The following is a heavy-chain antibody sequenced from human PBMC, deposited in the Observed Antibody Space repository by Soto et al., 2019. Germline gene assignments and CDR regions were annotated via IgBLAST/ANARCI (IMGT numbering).Heavy chain of an antibody. CDR3: ARIIVGAIHDAFDI. CDR1: GYTFTSYD. CDR2: MNPNSGNT. D-gene: IGHD1-26*01. Sequence: QVQLVQSGAEVKKPGASVKVSCKASGYTFTSYDINWVRQATGQGLEWMGWMNPNSGNTGYAQKFQGRVTMTRNTSRSTAYMELSSLRSEDTAVYYCARIIVGAIHDAFDIWGQGTMVTVSS. J-gene: IGHJ3*02. V-gene: IGHV1-8*01.